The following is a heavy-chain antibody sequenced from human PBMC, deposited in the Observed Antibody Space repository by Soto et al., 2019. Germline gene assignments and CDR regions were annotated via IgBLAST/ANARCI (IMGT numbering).Heavy chain of an antibody. CDR3: ARRPTVSAAGSWDFDY. CDR2: IIPIFGTA. J-gene: IGHJ4*02. D-gene: IGHD4-17*01. Sequence: QVQLVQSGAEVKKPGSSVKVSCKASGGTFSSYAISWVRQAPGQGLEWMGGIIPIFGTANYAQKFQGRVTMTADESTSTGYSELSSLRSEATAVYYCARRPTVSAAGSWDFDYWGQGTLVTVSS. CDR1: GGTFSSYA. V-gene: IGHV1-69*01.